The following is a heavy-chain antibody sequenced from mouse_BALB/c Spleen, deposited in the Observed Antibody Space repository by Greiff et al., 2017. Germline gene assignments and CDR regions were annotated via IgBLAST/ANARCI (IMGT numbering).Heavy chain of an antibody. CDR1: GFTFSSFG. D-gene: IGHD1-1*01. Sequence: EVKLVESGGGLVQPGGSRKLSCAASGFTFSSFGMHWVRQAPEKGLEWVAYISSGSSTIYYADTVKGRFTISRDNPKNTLFLQMTSLRSEDTAMYYCARSSDYYGSSYRYYAMDDWGQGTSVTVSS. V-gene: IGHV5-17*02. J-gene: IGHJ4*01. CDR3: ARSSDYYGSSYRYYAMDD. CDR2: ISSGSSTI.